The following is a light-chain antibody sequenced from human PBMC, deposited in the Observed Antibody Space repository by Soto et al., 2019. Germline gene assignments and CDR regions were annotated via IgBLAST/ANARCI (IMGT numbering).Light chain of an antibody. Sequence: EIVLTQSPATLSLSPGERATLSCRASQSVSSYLAWYQQKPGQAPRLLIYDASNRATGIPARFSGSGSGTDFTPTISRLEPEDSAVYYCQQYSKSPRTFGRGTKVEIK. CDR2: DAS. CDR1: QSVSSY. CDR3: QQYSKSPRT. J-gene: IGKJ4*01. V-gene: IGKV3-11*01.